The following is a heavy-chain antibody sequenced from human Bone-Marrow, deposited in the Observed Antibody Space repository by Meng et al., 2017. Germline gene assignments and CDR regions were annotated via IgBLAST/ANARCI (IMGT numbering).Heavy chain of an antibody. CDR3: ARVIYRPSGHNYFDP. V-gene: IGHV4-4*02. CDR1: GGSISSPNW. D-gene: IGHD1-26*01. Sequence: HGRLEEFGPRLGKPSGTLSPTGSVSGGSISSPNWWSWVRQPPGRGLEWIGEIYHSGSTTYNPSLLSRVTISVDKSKNQFSLKLSSVTAADTAIYYCARVIYRPSGHNYFDPWGQGTLVTVSS. CDR2: IYHSGST. J-gene: IGHJ5*02.